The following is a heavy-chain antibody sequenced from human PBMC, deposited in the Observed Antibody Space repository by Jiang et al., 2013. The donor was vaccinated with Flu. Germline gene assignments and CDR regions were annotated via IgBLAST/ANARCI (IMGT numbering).Heavy chain of an antibody. CDR3: ARRSGRWVRGRGFDP. Sequence: GSGLVKPSETLSLTCTVSGGSISSSVYYWGWLRQPPGKGLEWIGSIYNSGSTYHNPSLKSRVTISVVTTKNQFSLRLRSVTAADTAVYYCARRSGRWVRGRGFDPVGPGNPGHRLL. D-gene: IGHD3-10*01. CDR2: IYNSGST. V-gene: IGHV4-39*07. CDR1: GGSISSSVYY. J-gene: IGHJ5*02.